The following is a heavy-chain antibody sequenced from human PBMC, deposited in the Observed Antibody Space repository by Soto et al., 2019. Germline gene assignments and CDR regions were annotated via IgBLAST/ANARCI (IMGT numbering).Heavy chain of an antibody. D-gene: IGHD4-17*01. J-gene: IGHJ6*02. CDR3: AAESDYGDYGYYYYGMDV. V-gene: IGHV1-58*01. Sequence: SVKVSCKASGFTFTSSAVQWVRQARGQRLEWIGWIVVGSGNTNYAQKFQERVTITRDMSTSTAYMELSSLRSEDTAVYYCAAESDYGDYGYYYYGMDVWGQGTTVTVSS. CDR2: IVVGSGNT. CDR1: GFTFTSSA.